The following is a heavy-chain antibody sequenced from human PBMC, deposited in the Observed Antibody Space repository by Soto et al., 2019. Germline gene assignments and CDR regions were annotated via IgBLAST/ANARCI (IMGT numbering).Heavy chain of an antibody. D-gene: IGHD2-8*01. Sequence: QVQLVQSGAEVKKPGASVKVSCRTSGYTFSGFYIHWVRQAPGQGLESMGWIYPDSGGTDYAQKFQGRVTMSRDTSIMPADMELSRLRSDDTGVYYCRVTGVSEVDYWGQGTLVTVSS. CDR1: GYTFSGFY. CDR3: RVTGVSEVDY. CDR2: IYPDSGGT. V-gene: IGHV1-2*02. J-gene: IGHJ4*02.